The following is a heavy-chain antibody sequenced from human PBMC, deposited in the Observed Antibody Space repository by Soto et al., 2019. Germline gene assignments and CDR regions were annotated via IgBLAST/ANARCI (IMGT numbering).Heavy chain of an antibody. V-gene: IGHV1-2*02. D-gene: IGHD1-26*01. CDR1: GYTFTVYY. Sequence: GASVKVSCKASGYTFTVYYMHWVRQAPGQGLEWMGWINPKSGGTMYPQKFQGRVTMTWETSISTAYMALTRLRSDDAAVYYCARDLAKGGGSAGFDYWGQGTQVTVS. J-gene: IGHJ4*02. CDR3: ARDLAKGGGSAGFDY. CDR2: INPKSGGT.